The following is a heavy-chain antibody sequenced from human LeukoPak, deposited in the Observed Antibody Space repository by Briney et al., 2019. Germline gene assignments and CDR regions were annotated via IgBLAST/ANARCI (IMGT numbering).Heavy chain of an antibody. CDR3: ARETGDDAFDI. V-gene: IGHV3-66*01. J-gene: IGHJ3*02. Sequence: GGSLRLSCAASGFTVSSNYMSWVRQAPGKGLEWVSVIYSGVTTYYADSVKGRFTISRDNSKKTLYLQMNSLRAEDTAVYYCARETGDDAFDIWGQGTMVTVSS. D-gene: IGHD7-27*01. CDR2: IYSGVTT. CDR1: GFTVSSNY.